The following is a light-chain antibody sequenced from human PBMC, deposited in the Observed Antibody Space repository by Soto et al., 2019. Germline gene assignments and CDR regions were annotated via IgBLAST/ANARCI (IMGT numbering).Light chain of an antibody. CDR2: DSD. CDR3: GTWDSRLRANV. J-gene: IGLJ3*02. CDR1: RSNIGDHF. V-gene: IGLV1-51*01. Sequence: QSVLTQSPSVSAAPGQKVTISCSGSRSNIGDHFVSWYQQLPGTAPRLLVYDSDKRPSGIPDRFSGSKSDTSATLAITGLQTGDEADYYCGTWDSRLRANVFGGGTKLTVL.